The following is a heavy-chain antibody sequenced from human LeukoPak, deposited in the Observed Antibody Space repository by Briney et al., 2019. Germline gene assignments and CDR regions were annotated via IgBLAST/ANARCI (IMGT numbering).Heavy chain of an antibody. D-gene: IGHD3-22*01. CDR3: ARDQEYYYDSSETHYFDY. CDR1: GFTFSSYG. V-gene: IGHV3-30*03. CDR2: ISYDGSNK. Sequence: GGSLRLSCAASGFTFSSYGMHWVRQAPGKGLEWVAVISYDGSNKYYADSVKGRFTISRDNSKNTLYLQMNSLRAEDTAVYYCARDQEYYYDSSETHYFDYWGQGTLVTVSS. J-gene: IGHJ4*02.